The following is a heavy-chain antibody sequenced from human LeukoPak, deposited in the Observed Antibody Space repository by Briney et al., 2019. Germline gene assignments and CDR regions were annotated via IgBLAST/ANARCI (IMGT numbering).Heavy chain of an antibody. CDR3: ARYYFDSGRTLSPIY. D-gene: IGHD2/OR15-2a*01. V-gene: IGHV3-21*04. CDR2: ISSSSSYI. Sequence: KPGGSLRLSCAASGFTFSSYSMNWVRQAPGKGLEWVSSISSSSSYIYYADSVKGRFTISRDNAKNTLYLQMGSLRAEDTAVYYCARYYFDSGRTLSPIYWGRGTLVTVSS. J-gene: IGHJ4*02. CDR1: GFTFSSYS.